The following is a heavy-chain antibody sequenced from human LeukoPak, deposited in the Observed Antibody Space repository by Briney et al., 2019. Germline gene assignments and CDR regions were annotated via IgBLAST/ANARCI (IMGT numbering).Heavy chain of an antibody. D-gene: IGHD3-22*01. CDR2: IIPILGIA. CDR1: GGTFSSYA. V-gene: IGHV1-69*04. CDR3: ARRYYDSSIDYFDY. Sequence: SVKVSCKASGGTFSSYAISWVRQAPGQGLEWMGRIIPILGIANYAQKFQGRVTITADKSTSTAYMELRSLRSDDTAVYYCARRYYDSSIDYFDYWGQGTLVTVSS. J-gene: IGHJ4*02.